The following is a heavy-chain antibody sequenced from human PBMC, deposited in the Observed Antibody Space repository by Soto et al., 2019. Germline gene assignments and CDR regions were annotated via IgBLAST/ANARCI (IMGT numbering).Heavy chain of an antibody. J-gene: IGHJ5*02. CDR2: IYYSGST. D-gene: IGHD3-22*01. CDR1: DGYISSGDYY. Sequence: SETLCLTCTFYDGYISSGDYYWSWIRQPPGKGLEWIGYIYYSGSTYYNPSLKSRVTISVDTSKNQFSLKLSSVTAADTPVYYCATYYDSSGGDWFDPWGQGTLGTVSS. CDR3: ATYYDSSGGDWFDP. V-gene: IGHV4-30-4*01.